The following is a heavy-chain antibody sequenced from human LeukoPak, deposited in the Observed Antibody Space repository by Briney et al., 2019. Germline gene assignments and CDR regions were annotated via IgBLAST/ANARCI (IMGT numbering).Heavy chain of an antibody. V-gene: IGHV1-69*13. Sequence: SVKVSCKASGGTFSSYAISWVRQAPGQGLEWMGGIIPIFGTANYAQKFQGRVTITADESTSTAYMELSSLRSEDTAVYYCARAGVTYYDSSGSYFDYWGQGTLVTVSS. D-gene: IGHD3-22*01. CDR3: ARAGVTYYDSSGSYFDY. J-gene: IGHJ4*02. CDR1: GGTFSSYA. CDR2: IIPIFGTA.